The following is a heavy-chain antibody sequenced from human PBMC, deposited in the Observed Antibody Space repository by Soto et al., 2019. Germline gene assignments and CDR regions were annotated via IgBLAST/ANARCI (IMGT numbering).Heavy chain of an antibody. CDR3: ATYEYSSGYYGPFDY. J-gene: IGHJ4*02. CDR1: GYTLTELS. Sequence: GSVKVSCNVSGYTLTELSMHWVRPAPGKGLEWMGGFDPEDGETIYAQKFQGRVTMTEDTYKDTAYMELSSLRSEDTAVYYCATYEYSSGYYGPFDYWGQGTLVTVSS. D-gene: IGHD3-22*01. CDR2: FDPEDGET. V-gene: IGHV1-24*01.